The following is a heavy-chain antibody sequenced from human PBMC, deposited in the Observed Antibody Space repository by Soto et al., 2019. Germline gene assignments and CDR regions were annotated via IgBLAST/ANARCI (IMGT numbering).Heavy chain of an antibody. V-gene: IGHV1-3*05. CDR1: GYTFTSYA. J-gene: IGHJ4*02. CDR3: ARDPDYGDYGPSPADDY. Sequence: QVQLVQSGAEEKKPGASVKVSCKASGYTFTSYAMHWVRQAPGQRLEWMGWINAGNGNTKYSQKFQGRVTITRDTSXSXXYMELSSLRSEDTAVYYWARDPDYGDYGPSPADDYWGQGTLVTVSS. D-gene: IGHD4-17*01. CDR2: INAGNGNT.